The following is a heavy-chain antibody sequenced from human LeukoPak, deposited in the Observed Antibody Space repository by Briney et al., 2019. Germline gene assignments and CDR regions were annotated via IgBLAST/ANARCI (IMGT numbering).Heavy chain of an antibody. J-gene: IGHJ1*01. CDR1: GGSISSYY. Sequence: PSETLSLTCTVSGGSISSYYWSWIRQPPGKGLEWIGYIYYSGSTNYNPSLKSRVTISVDTSKNQFSLKLSSVTAADTAVYYCARTGRSSSPTLFQHWGQGTLVTVSS. CDR3: ARTGRSSSPTLFQH. CDR2: IYYSGST. V-gene: IGHV4-59*08. D-gene: IGHD6-13*01.